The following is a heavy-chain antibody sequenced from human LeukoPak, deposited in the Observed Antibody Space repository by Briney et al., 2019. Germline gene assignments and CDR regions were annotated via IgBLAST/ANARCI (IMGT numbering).Heavy chain of an antibody. CDR2: IGTAGDT. CDR1: GFTFSRYD. CDR3: VRDTAVAAKFGNWHFDL. Sequence: GGSLRLSCAASGFTFSRYDMHWVRHDTGRGLEWVSAIGTAGDTYCPGSVKGRFTISRENAKNSLYLQMNSLRAEDTAVYYCVRDTAVAAKFGNWHFDLWGRGTLVTVSS. J-gene: IGHJ2*01. D-gene: IGHD2-21*02. V-gene: IGHV3-13*01.